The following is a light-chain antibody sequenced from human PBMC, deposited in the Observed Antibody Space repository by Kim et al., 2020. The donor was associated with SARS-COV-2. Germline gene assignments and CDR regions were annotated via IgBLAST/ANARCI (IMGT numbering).Light chain of an antibody. Sequence: QSVLTQPPSASGTPGQRVTISCSGSSSNIGSNAVNWYHRLPGTAPKLLLYSNNQRPSGVPDRFSGSKSGTSASLAIRGLQSEDEADYYCATWDDSLNGVVFGGGTQLTVL. CDR3: ATWDDSLNGVV. J-gene: IGLJ2*01. CDR2: SNN. CDR1: SSNIGSNA. V-gene: IGLV1-44*01.